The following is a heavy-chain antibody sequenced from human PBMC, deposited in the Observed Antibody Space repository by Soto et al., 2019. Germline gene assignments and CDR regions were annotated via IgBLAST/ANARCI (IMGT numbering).Heavy chain of an antibody. Sequence: ASVKVSCKASGYTFTSYAMNWVRQAPGQRLEWMGWINAGNGNTKYSQRFQGRVTITRDASASTVYMELSTLRAEDTAVYYCARAGFDKSGYYSHYGMDVWGQGTTVTVSS. D-gene: IGHD3-22*01. J-gene: IGHJ6*02. CDR1: GYTFTSYA. CDR2: INAGNGNT. CDR3: ARAGFDKSGYYSHYGMDV. V-gene: IGHV1-3*01.